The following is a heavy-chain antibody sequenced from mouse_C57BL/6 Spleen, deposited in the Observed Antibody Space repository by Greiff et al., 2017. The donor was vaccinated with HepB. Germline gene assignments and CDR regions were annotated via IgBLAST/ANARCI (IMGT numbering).Heavy chain of an antibody. CDR3: AGCYGNYGFYYFDY. V-gene: IGHV1-63*01. D-gene: IGHD2-1*01. Sequence: VQLQQSGAELVRPGTSVKMSCKASGYTFTNYWIGWAKQRPGHGLEWIGDIYSGGGYTNYNEKFKGMAILTADKSSSTAYMQFSSLTSEDSAIYYYAGCYGNYGFYYFDYWGQGTTLTVSS. J-gene: IGHJ2*01. CDR1: GYTFTNYW. CDR2: IYSGGGYT.